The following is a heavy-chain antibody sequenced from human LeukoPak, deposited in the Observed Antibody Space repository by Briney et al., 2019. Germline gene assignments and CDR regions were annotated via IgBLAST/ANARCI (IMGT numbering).Heavy chain of an antibody. CDR3: ARDYGDYSNDY. J-gene: IGHJ4*02. CDR2: IISSSSYI. Sequence: GGSLRLSCAASGFTFSSYSMNWVRQAPGKGLEWVSSIISSSSYIYYADSVKGRFTISRDNAKNSLYLQMNSLRAEDTAVYYCARDYGDYSNDYWGQGTLVTVSS. D-gene: IGHD4-17*01. CDR1: GFTFSSYS. V-gene: IGHV3-21*01.